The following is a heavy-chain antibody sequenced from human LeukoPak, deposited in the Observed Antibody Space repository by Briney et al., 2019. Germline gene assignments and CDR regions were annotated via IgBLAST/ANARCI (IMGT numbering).Heavy chain of an antibody. CDR1: GYSFTSYW. CDR3: ARLPSGSIAAAGLPDY. V-gene: IGHV5-51*01. CDR2: IYPGDSDT. D-gene: IGHD6-13*01. J-gene: IGHJ4*02. Sequence: LGESLKISCKGSGYSFTSYWIGWVRQIPGKGLEWMGIIYPGDSDTRYSPSFQGQVTISADKSISTAYLQWSSLKASDTAMYYCARLPSGSIAAAGLPDYWGQGTLVTVSS.